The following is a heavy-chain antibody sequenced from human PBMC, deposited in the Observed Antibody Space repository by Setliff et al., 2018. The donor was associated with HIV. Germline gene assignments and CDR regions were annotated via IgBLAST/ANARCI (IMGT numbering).Heavy chain of an antibody. Sequence: PGGSLRLSCAVSGFTFSTYAMSWVRQAPGKGLEWVSTISAGGGSTYYADSVKGRFTISRDNSKNTLYLQMNSLRAEDTAVYYCARDSSRGYLDWLSLKYYYSYYIDVWGKGTTVTVSS. CDR1: GFTFSTYA. D-gene: IGHD3-9*01. CDR3: ARDSSRGYLDWLSLKYYYSYYIDV. J-gene: IGHJ6*03. V-gene: IGHV3-23*01. CDR2: ISAGGGST.